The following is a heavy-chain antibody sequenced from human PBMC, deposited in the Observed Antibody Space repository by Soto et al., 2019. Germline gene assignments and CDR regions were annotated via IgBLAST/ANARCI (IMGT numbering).Heavy chain of an antibody. D-gene: IGHD2-2*01. J-gene: IGHJ5*02. CDR1: GYTFTSYG. CDR3: ARVVPAAMAKYNWFDP. Sequence: QVQLVQSGAEVKKPGASVKVSCKASGYTFTSYGISWVRQAPGQGLEWMGWISVYNGNTNYAQKLKGRVTMTTDTSTSKAYMELRTLRSDDTAVYYCARVVPAAMAKYNWFDPWGQGTLVTVSS. CDR2: ISVYNGNT. V-gene: IGHV1-18*01.